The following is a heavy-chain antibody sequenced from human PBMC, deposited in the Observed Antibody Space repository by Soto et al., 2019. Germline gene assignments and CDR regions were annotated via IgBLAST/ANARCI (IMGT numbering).Heavy chain of an antibody. V-gene: IGHV5-51*01. CDR2: IYPVDSDT. D-gene: IGHD4-17*01. Sequence: PGESLKISCKGSGYSFTTYWIGWVRQMPGKGLEWMGIIYPVDSDTRYSPSFHGQVTISVDKSISTAYLQWSCLKASDTAIYYCARHLPTTVALDAFDIWGQGTMVTVSS. J-gene: IGHJ3*02. CDR1: GYSFTTYW. CDR3: ARHLPTTVALDAFDI.